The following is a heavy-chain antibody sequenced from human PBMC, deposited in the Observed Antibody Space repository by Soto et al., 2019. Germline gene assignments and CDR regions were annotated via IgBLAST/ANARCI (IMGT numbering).Heavy chain of an antibody. V-gene: IGHV4-59*08. CDR3: ARESRSWYGSIWDY. D-gene: IGHD6-13*01. CDR2: ILYSRYT. CDR1: GGSINSYY. Sequence: SETLSLTCTVSGGSINSYYWSWIRQSPGKGLEWIGYILYSRYTYYKPSIKSRVTISVDTSKNQFSLKLSSVTAADMAVYYCARESRSWYGSIWDYWGQGTLVTVSS. J-gene: IGHJ4*02.